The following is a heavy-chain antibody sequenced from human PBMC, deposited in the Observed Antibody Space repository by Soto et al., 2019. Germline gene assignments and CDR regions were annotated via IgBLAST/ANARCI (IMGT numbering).Heavy chain of an antibody. CDR2: IYYSGST. Sequence: SETLSLTCTVSGGSISSSSYYWGWIRQPPGKGLEWIGSIYYSGSTYYNPSLKSRVTISVDTSKNQFSLKLSSVTAADTAVYYCARQLGRRQIEYFQHWGQGTLVTVSS. J-gene: IGHJ1*01. V-gene: IGHV4-39*01. D-gene: IGHD7-27*01. CDR3: ARQLGRRQIEYFQH. CDR1: GGSISSSSYY.